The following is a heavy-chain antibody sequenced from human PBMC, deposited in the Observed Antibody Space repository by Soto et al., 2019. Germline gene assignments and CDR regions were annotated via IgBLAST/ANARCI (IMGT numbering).Heavy chain of an antibody. Sequence: NPSETLSLTCAVSGGSISSSNWWSWVRQPPGKGLEWIGEIYHSGSTNYNPSLKSRVTISVDKSKNQFSLKLSSVTAADTAVYYCARVCSGSYYFDYWGQGTLVTVSS. CDR1: GGSISSSNW. D-gene: IGHD1-26*01. V-gene: IGHV4-4*02. CDR3: ARVCSGSYYFDY. CDR2: IYHSGST. J-gene: IGHJ4*02.